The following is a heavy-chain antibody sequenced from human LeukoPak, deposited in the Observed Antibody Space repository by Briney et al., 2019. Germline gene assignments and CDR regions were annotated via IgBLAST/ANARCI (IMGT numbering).Heavy chain of an antibody. CDR1: GGSVSSGSYY. CDR3: ASSDYYDSSGYSFDY. D-gene: IGHD3-22*01. CDR2: IHYSGST. J-gene: IGHJ4*02. Sequence: PSETLPLTCTVSGGSVSSGSYYWSWIRQPPGKGLEWIGYIHYSGSTSYNPSLKSRVTILVDTSKNQFSLKLTSVTAADTAVYSCASSDYYDSSGYSFDYWGQGTLVNVSS. V-gene: IGHV4-61*01.